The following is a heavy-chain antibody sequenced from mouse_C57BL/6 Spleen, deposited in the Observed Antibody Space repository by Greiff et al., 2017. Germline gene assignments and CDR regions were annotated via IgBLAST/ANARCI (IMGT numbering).Heavy chain of an antibody. CDR1: GYTFTSYG. J-gene: IGHJ4*01. CDR2: IYPRSGNT. CDR3: ARRLPGSSYTYAMDD. V-gene: IGHV1-81*01. Sequence: QVQLKQSGAELARPGASVKLSCKASGYTFTSYGISWVKQRTGQGLEWIGEIYPRSGNTYYNEKFKGKATLTADKSSSTAYMQLRSLTSEDSAVYFCARRLPGSSYTYAMDDWGQGTSVTVSS. D-gene: IGHD1-1*01.